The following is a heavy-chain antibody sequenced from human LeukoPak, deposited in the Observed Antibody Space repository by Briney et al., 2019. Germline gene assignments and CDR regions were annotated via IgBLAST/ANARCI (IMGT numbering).Heavy chain of an antibody. Sequence: SETLSLTCTVSGGSISSSSYYWGWIRQPPGKGLKWIGSIYYSGSTYYNPSLKSRVTISVDTSKNQFSLKLSSVTAADTAVYYCAISPYYYDSSGYSPLIPPTIWGQGTMVTVSS. V-gene: IGHV4-39*01. CDR3: AISPYYYDSSGYSPLIPPTI. CDR2: IYYSGST. CDR1: GGSISSSSYY. D-gene: IGHD3-22*01. J-gene: IGHJ3*02.